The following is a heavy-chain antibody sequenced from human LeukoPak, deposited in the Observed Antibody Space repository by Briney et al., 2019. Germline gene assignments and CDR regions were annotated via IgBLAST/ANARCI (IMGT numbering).Heavy chain of an antibody. CDR2: INHSGST. J-gene: IGHJ6*02. CDR1: GVSINNNNW. Sequence: SGTLSLTCAVSGVSINNNNWWIWVRQPPGKGLEWIGDINHSGSTNYNPSLKSRVTISTDKSKNQFSLRLNSVTAADTAVYYCARGRPSLRYLDWLPHYYYGMDVWGQGTTVTVSS. D-gene: IGHD3-9*01. CDR3: ARGRPSLRYLDWLPHYYYGMDV. V-gene: IGHV4-4*02.